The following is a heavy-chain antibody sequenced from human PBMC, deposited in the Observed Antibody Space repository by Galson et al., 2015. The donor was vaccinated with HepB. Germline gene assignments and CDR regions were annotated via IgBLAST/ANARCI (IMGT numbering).Heavy chain of an antibody. CDR2: ISSSGSTI. V-gene: IGHV3-48*03. J-gene: IGHJ4*02. CDR1: GFTFSSYE. Sequence: SLRLSCAASGFTFSSYEMNWVRQAPGKGLEWVSYISSSGSTIYYADSVKGRFTIFRDNAKNSLYLQMNSLRAEDTAVYYCARTRDGYNAYYFDYWGQGTLVTVSS. CDR3: ARTRDGYNAYYFDY. D-gene: IGHD5-24*01.